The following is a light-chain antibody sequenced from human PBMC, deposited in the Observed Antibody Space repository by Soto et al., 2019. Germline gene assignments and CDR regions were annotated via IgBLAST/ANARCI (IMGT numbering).Light chain of an antibody. V-gene: IGKV3-20*01. Sequence: ESVLTQAPGTLSLSVGERGTLSCRASQSVSSSYLAWYQQKPGQAPRLLIYGASSRATGIPDRFSGSGSGTDFTLTISRLEPEDFAVYYCQQYGSSPLTFGGG. CDR1: QSVSSSY. CDR3: QQYGSSPLT. CDR2: GAS. J-gene: IGKJ4*01.